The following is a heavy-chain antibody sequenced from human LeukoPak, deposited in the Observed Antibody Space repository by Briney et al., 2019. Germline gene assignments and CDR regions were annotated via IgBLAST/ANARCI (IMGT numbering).Heavy chain of an antibody. CDR2: IKQDGNEK. V-gene: IGHV3-7*02. CDR3: ARLMGERSLFDY. CDR1: GFTFSRCW. J-gene: IGHJ4*02. Sequence: GGSLRLSCAASGFTFSRCWMTWVRQAPGKGLEWVANIKQDGNEKYYVDSVKGRFSISRDNAKNSVYLQMNSLRAEDTAVYYCARLMGERSLFDYWGQGVLVTVPS. D-gene: IGHD1-26*01.